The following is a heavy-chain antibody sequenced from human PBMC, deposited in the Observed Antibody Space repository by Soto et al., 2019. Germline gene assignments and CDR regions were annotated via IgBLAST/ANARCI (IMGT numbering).Heavy chain of an antibody. CDR1: DSTFTGYT. V-gene: IGHV1-18*04. J-gene: IGHJ5*02. D-gene: IGHD4-17*01. CDR2: ISSLNGNT. Sequence: QVHLVQSETEVKEPGASVTVSCKTSDSTFTGYTINWVRQAPGQGLEWLGWISSLNGNTNYARKYRGRLTMTTNTSATTAYMELRSLRSDDTAVYLCARGTVTSGRWFGPWGQGTLVTVSS. CDR3: ARGTVTSGRWFGP.